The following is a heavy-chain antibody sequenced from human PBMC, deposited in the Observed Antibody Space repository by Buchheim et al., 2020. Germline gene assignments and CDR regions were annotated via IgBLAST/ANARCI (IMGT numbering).Heavy chain of an antibody. CDR3: ARGGFTIFGVVESWFDP. D-gene: IGHD3-3*01. CDR2: MNPNSGNT. J-gene: IGHJ5*02. Sequence: QVQLVQSGAEVKKPGASVKVSFKASGYTFTSYDINWVRQATGQGLEWMGWMNPNSGNTGFSPKFQGRVTMTRNTSISTAYMELSSLRSEDTAVYYCARGGFTIFGVVESWFDPWGQGTL. CDR1: GYTFTSYD. V-gene: IGHV1-8*01.